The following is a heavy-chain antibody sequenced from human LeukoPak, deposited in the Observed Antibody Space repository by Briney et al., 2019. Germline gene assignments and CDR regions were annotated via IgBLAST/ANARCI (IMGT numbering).Heavy chain of an antibody. CDR3: ARGAFGGNRFFDS. J-gene: IGHJ4*02. CDR1: GDSISSYY. Sequence: SETLSLTCTVSGDSISSYYWTWIRQPPVKGLEWIGYIYYSGNTNYNPSLKSRVTISVDTSKNQFSLRLTSVTAVDTAVYYCARGAFGGNRFFDSWGQGTLVTVSS. D-gene: IGHD4-23*01. V-gene: IGHV4-59*01. CDR2: IYYSGNT.